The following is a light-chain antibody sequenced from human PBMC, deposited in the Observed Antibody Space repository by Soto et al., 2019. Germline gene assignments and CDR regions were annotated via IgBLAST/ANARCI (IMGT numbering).Light chain of an antibody. CDR3: QQYGSSPRT. CDR2: AAS. J-gene: IGKJ1*01. V-gene: IGKV3-20*01. CDR1: QSVRSSY. Sequence: ENVLTQSPDTLSLSPGESATLSCRASQSVRSSYLAWYQQTPGQTPRLLIYAASSRATGIPDRFSGSGSGTDFSLTISRLEAEDFAVYYCQQYGSSPRTFGQGTKVDIK.